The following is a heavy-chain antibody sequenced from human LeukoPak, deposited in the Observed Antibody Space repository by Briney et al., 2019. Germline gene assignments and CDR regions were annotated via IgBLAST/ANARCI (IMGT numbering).Heavy chain of an antibody. V-gene: IGHV4-39*07. CDR2: IYHSGST. Sequence: SETLSLTCTVSGGSISSSSYYWGWIRQPPGKGLEWIGSIYHSGSTYYNPSLKSRVTISVDTSKNQFSLKLSSVTAADTAVYYCARVDYGSGSYYYYYYYMDVWGKGTTVTISS. CDR3: ARVDYGSGSYYYYYYYMDV. D-gene: IGHD3-10*01. J-gene: IGHJ6*03. CDR1: GGSISSSSYY.